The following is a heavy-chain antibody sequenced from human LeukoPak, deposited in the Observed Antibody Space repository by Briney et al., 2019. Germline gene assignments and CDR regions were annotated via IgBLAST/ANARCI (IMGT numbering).Heavy chain of an antibody. CDR3: AKAGANYYGSTSSFDY. D-gene: IGHD3-10*01. V-gene: IGHV3-23*01. CDR2: ISGSGGST. Sequence: GGSLRLSCAASGFTFSSYAMSWVRQAPGKGLEWASAISGSGGSTYYADSVKGRFTISRDNSKNTLYLQMNSLRAEDTAVYYCAKAGANYYGSTSSFDYWGQGTLVTVSS. CDR1: GFTFSSYA. J-gene: IGHJ4*02.